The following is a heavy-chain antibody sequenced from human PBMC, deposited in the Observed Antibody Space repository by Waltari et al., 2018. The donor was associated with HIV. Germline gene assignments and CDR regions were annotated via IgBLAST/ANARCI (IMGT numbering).Heavy chain of an antibody. CDR2: VYTSGNT. D-gene: IGHD3-10*01. V-gene: IGHV4-61*02. CDR1: GGSITRGSYY. J-gene: IGHJ2*01. Sequence: QVQLQESGPGLGRPSQTLSPTCTVPGGSITRGSYYWSWIRQPAGKELEWIGRVYTSGNTDYNPSLRSRVTLSVDTSNNQFSLKLSSLTAADTAVYYCARALDYYESGSFPWWFFDLWGRGTLVTVSS. CDR3: ARALDYYESGSFPWWFFDL.